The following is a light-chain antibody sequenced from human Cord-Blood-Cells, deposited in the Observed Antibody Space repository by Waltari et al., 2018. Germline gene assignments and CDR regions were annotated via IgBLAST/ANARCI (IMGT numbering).Light chain of an antibody. Sequence: EIVMTQSPATLSVSLGERATLSCRASQSVSSKFASYQQKTGQAPRLLIYGASTRATGIPARFSGSGSGTEFTHTISSLPSEDFAVYYCQQYNNWPYTFGQGTTLEIK. J-gene: IGKJ2*01. CDR1: QSVSSK. V-gene: IGKV3-15*01. CDR2: GAS. CDR3: QQYNNWPYT.